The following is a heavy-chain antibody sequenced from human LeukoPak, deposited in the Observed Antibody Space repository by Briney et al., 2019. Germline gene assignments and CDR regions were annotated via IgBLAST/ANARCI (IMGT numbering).Heavy chain of an antibody. Sequence: ASVKVSCKASGYIFTTYFIHWVRQAPGQGLEWMGIINPSGGSTSYAQKFQGRVTMTRDMSTGTVYMALFSLRSEDTAVYYCARELSMEDPFTPKNHDSSFGDAFDIWGQGTMVTVSS. J-gene: IGHJ3*02. CDR1: GYIFTTYF. CDR2: INPSGGST. CDR3: ARELSMEDPFTPKNHDSSFGDAFDI. D-gene: IGHD3-22*01. V-gene: IGHV1-46*01.